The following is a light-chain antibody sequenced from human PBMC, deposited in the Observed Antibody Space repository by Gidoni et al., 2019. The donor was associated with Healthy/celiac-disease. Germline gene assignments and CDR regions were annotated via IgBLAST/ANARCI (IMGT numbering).Light chain of an antibody. J-gene: IGKJ1*01. V-gene: IGKV1-5*03. CDR2: KAS. Sequence: DIQMTQSPSTLSASVGDRITITCRASQSISSWLAWYQQKPGKAPKLLIYKASILESGSPSRVSGSGSGTEFTLTISSLQPDDFATDYCQQYNSYPWTFGQGTKVEIK. CDR3: QQYNSYPWT. CDR1: QSISSW.